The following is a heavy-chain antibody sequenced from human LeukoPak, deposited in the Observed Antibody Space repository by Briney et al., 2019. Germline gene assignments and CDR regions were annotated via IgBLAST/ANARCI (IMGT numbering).Heavy chain of an antibody. Sequence: ASVKVSCKASGYTFTSYGISWGRQAPGQGLEWMGWISAYNGNTNYAQKLQGGVTMTTDTSTSTAYMELRSLRSDDTAVYYCARGCTNGVCHTFDYLGQGTLVTVSS. CDR1: GYTFTSYG. V-gene: IGHV1-18*01. CDR3: ARGCTNGVCHTFDY. J-gene: IGHJ4*02. D-gene: IGHD2-8*01. CDR2: ISAYNGNT.